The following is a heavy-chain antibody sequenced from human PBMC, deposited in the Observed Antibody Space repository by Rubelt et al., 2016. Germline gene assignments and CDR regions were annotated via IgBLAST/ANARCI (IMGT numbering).Heavy chain of an antibody. CDR1: GGSFSGYY. J-gene: IGHJ3*02. V-gene: IGHV4-34*01. D-gene: IGHD6-13*01. Sequence: QVQLQQWGAGLLKPSETLSLTCAVYGGSFSGYYWSWIRQPPGKGLEWIGEINHSGSTNYNPSLKIRVTISVDTSKNQCALKLSSVPAADTAVYYCAVQQPDDAFDIWGQGTMVTVSS. CDR3: AVQQPDDAFDI. CDR2: INHSGST.